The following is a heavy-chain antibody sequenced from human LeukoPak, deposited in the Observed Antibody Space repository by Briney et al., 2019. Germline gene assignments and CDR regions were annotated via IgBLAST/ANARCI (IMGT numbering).Heavy chain of an antibody. CDR2: IYTSGST. CDR1: GGSISSYY. J-gene: IGHJ6*03. Sequence: SETLSLTCTVSGGSISSYYWSWIRQPAGKGLEWIGRIYTSGSTNYNPSLKSRVTMSVDTSKNQFSLKLSSVTAADTAVYYCARSPATVVTRYMDVWAKGPRSPSP. CDR3: ARSPATVVTRYMDV. D-gene: IGHD4-23*01. V-gene: IGHV4-4*07.